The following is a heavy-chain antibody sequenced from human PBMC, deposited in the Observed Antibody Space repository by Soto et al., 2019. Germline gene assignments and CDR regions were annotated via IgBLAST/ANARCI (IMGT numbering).Heavy chain of an antibody. Sequence: SGPTLVNPTQTLTLTCTFSGFSLSTSGMCVSWIRQPPGKALEWLARIDWDDDKYYSTSLKTRLTISKDTSKNQVVLTMTNMDPVDTATYYCARIIGYCSSTSSLGYYYYYYMDVWGKGTTVTVSS. CDR1: GFSLSTSGMC. J-gene: IGHJ6*03. CDR3: ARIIGYCSSTSSLGYYYYYYMDV. V-gene: IGHV2-70*11. D-gene: IGHD2-2*01. CDR2: IDWDDDK.